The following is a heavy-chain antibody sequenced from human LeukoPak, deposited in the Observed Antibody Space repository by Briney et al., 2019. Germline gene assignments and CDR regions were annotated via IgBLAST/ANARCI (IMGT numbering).Heavy chain of an antibody. V-gene: IGHV3-30*03. CDR3: ATASRGYSYGWGDYFDY. CDR1: GFTFSSYG. Sequence: GRSLRLSCAASGFTFSSYGMHWVRQAPGKGLEWVAVISYDGSNKYYADSVKGRFTISRDNSKNTLYLQMNSLRAEDTAVYYCATASRGYSYGWGDYFDYWGQGTLVTVSS. CDR2: ISYDGSNK. J-gene: IGHJ4*02. D-gene: IGHD5-18*01.